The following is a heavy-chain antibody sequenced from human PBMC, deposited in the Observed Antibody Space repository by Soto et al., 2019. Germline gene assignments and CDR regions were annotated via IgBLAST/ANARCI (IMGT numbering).Heavy chain of an antibody. V-gene: IGHV1-2*02. Sequence: ASVKISCKASGYTFTGYYMHWVRQAPGQGLEWMGWINPNSGGSNYAQKFQGRVTMTRDTSISTAYMELSRLRSDDTAVYYCARDRGPFLEWLNWFDPWGQGTLVTVSS. CDR2: INPNSGGS. D-gene: IGHD3-3*02. J-gene: IGHJ5*02. CDR3: ARDRGPFLEWLNWFDP. CDR1: GYTFTGYY.